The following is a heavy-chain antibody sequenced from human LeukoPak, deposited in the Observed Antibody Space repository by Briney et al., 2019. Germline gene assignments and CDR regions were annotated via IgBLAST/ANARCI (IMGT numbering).Heavy chain of an antibody. J-gene: IGHJ4*02. CDR1: GYSCTSYW. V-gene: IGHV5-51*01. CDR3: ARLLVIAAAGSGTYYFDY. Sequence: GESLKISCKGSGYSCTSYWIGWVRQMPGKGLEWMGIIYPGDSDTRYSPSFQGQVTISADKSISTAYLQWSSLKASDTAMYYCARLLVIAAAGSGTYYFDYWGQGTLVTVSS. D-gene: IGHD6-13*01. CDR2: IYPGDSDT.